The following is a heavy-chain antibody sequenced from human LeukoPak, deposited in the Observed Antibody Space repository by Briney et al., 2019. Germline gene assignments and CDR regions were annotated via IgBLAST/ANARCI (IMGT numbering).Heavy chain of an antibody. D-gene: IGHD3-22*01. CDR3: APLTYDGSDY. CDR2: ISSSGSTI. Sequence: PGGSLRLSCAASGFTFSSYEMNWVRQAPGKGLEWVSYISSSGSTIYYADSVKGRFTISRDNAKNSLYLQMNSLRAEDTAVYYCAPLTYDGSDYWGQGTLVTVSS. V-gene: IGHV3-48*03. J-gene: IGHJ4*02. CDR1: GFTFSSYE.